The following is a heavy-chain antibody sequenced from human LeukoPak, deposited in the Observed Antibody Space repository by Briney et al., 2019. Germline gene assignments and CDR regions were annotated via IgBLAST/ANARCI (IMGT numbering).Heavy chain of an antibody. CDR1: GGSISSYY. Sequence: SETLSLTCTVSGGSISSYYWSWIRQPPGKGLEWIGYIFYSGSTNYNPSLKSRVTISVDTSKNQFSLKLSSVTAADTAVYYCARGGTMTTVPLWGQGTLVTVSS. D-gene: IGHD4-17*01. CDR2: IFYSGST. J-gene: IGHJ4*02. CDR3: ARGGTMTTVPL. V-gene: IGHV4-59*08.